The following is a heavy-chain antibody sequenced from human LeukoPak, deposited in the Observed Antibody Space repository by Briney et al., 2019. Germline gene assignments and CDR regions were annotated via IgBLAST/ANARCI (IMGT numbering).Heavy chain of an antibody. V-gene: IGHV3-48*01. CDR3: ARRGGSGSRYYMDV. CDR1: GFTFSSYS. Sequence: PGGSLRLSCAASGFTFSSYSMNWVRQAPGKGLEWVSYISSSSSTIYYADSVKGRFTISRDNAKNSLYLQMNSLRAEDTAVYYCARRGGSGSRYYMDVWGKGTTVIVSS. J-gene: IGHJ6*03. CDR2: ISSSSSTI. D-gene: IGHD3-10*01.